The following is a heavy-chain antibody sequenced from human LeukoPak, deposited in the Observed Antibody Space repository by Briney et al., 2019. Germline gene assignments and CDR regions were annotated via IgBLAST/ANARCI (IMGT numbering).Heavy chain of an antibody. CDR2: ISRSGSTI. CDR1: GFTFSFYE. Sequence: GGSLRLSCAASGFTFSFYEMTWVRQAPGKGLEWISYISRSGSTIYDADSVRGRFTISRDNSKNTLYLQMNSLRAEDTAVYYCARSAAAGRIVATFAYWGQGTLVIVSS. CDR3: ARSAAAGRIVATFAY. J-gene: IGHJ4*02. V-gene: IGHV3-48*03. D-gene: IGHD5-12*01.